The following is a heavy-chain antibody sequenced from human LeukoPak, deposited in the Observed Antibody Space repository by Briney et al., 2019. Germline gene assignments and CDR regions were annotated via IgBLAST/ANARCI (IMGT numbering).Heavy chain of an antibody. D-gene: IGHD6-19*01. Sequence: SETLSLTCAVSGDAISYHNYYWDWIRQPPGKGLEWIGTVYYTGNTYYNPSLKSRVAISVDTSKNQFSLQLTSMTAADTAVYYCARLRAMAGHRGGFDFWGRGTMVTVSS. CDR2: VYYTGNT. V-gene: IGHV4-39*01. CDR1: GDAISYHNYY. J-gene: IGHJ3*01. CDR3: ARLRAMAGHRGGFDF.